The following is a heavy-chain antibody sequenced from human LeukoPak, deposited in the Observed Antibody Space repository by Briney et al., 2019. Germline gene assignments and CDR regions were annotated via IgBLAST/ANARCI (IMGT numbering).Heavy chain of an antibody. V-gene: IGHV3-30*03. CDR3: ARDFGWLSGFDY. CDR2: ISFDGSNK. Sequence: GGSLRLSCAASGFTFSSYAMSWVRQAPGEGLEWVAVISFDGSNKYYGDSLKGRFTISRDNSKDTLYLQMNSLRGEDMAIYYCARDFGWLSGFDYWGQGTLVTVSS. CDR1: GFTFSSYA. D-gene: IGHD3-9*01. J-gene: IGHJ4*02.